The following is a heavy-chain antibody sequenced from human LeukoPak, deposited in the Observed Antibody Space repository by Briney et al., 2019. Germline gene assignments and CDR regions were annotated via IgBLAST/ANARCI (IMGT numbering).Heavy chain of an antibody. Sequence: ASVKVSCKASGYTFTSYDINWVRQAPGQGLEWMGWMNPNSGNTVYAQKFQGRVTMTRNTSISTAYMELSSLRSEDTAVYYCARAYGDYGYPYYYYGMDVWGQGTTVTVSS. D-gene: IGHD4-17*01. CDR2: MNPNSGNT. CDR3: ARAYGDYGYPYYYYGMDV. J-gene: IGHJ6*02. CDR1: GYTFTSYD. V-gene: IGHV1-8*01.